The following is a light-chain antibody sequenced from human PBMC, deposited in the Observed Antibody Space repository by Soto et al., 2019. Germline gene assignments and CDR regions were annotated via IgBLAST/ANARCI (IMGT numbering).Light chain of an antibody. V-gene: IGLV2-8*01. CDR3: STYARSNVFV. CDR1: RSDVGGYNY. CDR2: EVS. Sequence: QSALTQPPSASGSLGQSVTISCTGTRSDVGGYNYVSWYQQHPGKAPKLLIYEVSKRPSGVPDRFSGSKSGNTASLTVSGLQAEDEADYHCRSTYARSNVFVFGTGTKVTVL. J-gene: IGLJ1*01.